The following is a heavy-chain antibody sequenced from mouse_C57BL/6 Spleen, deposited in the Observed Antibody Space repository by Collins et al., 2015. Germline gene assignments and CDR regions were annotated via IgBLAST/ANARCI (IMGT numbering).Heavy chain of an antibody. V-gene: IGHV1-54*01. D-gene: IGHD2-4*01. J-gene: IGHJ4*01. CDR3: ARYDYDGGDYAMDY. CDR1: GYAFTNYL. Sequence: QVQLQQSGAELVRPGTSVKVSCKASGYAFTNYLIEWVKQRPGQGLEWIGVINPGSGGTNYNEKFKGKATLTADKSSSTAYMQLSSLTSDDSAVYFCARYDYDGGDYAMDYWGQGTSVTVSS. CDR2: INPGSGGT.